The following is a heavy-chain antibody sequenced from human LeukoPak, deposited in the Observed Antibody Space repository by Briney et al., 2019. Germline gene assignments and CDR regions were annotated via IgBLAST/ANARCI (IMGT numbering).Heavy chain of an antibody. CDR2: ISAHNGNT. CDR3: ARDSDTRVIAAKFAY. Sequence: ASVKVSCKASGYTFTNYGMSWVRQAPGQGLEWMGWISAHNGNTNYAQKFQGRVTMTTDTSTNTAYVELRSLRSDDAAVYYCARDSDTRVIAAKFAYWGQGTLVTVSS. CDR1: GYTFTNYG. D-gene: IGHD6-13*01. J-gene: IGHJ4*02. V-gene: IGHV1-18*01.